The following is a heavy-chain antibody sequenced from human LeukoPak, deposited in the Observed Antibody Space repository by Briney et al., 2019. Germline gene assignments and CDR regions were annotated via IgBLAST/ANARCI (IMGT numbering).Heavy chain of an antibody. CDR3: AKASGPSGYYYMDV. Sequence: SGGSLRLSCAASGFTFSSYAMSWVRQAPGKGLEWVSAIIGGGGNTYYADSVKGRFTISRDNSKNTLYMHMNSLRADDTAIYYCAKASGPSGYYYMDVRGKGTTVTV. CDR2: IIGGGGNT. CDR1: GFTFSSYA. J-gene: IGHJ6*03. V-gene: IGHV3-23*01.